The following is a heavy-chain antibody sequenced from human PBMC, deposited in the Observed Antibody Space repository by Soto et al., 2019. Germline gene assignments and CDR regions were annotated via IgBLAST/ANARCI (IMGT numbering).Heavy chain of an antibody. CDR2: ISSSSSTI. Sequence: GGSLRLSCAASGFTFSDYYMSWIRQAPGKGLEWVSYISSSSSTIYYADSVKGRFTISRDNAKNSLYLQMNSLRDEDTAVYYCARESRFLEWLSLNWFDPWGQGILVTV. CDR1: GFTFSDYY. V-gene: IGHV3-11*04. J-gene: IGHJ5*02. CDR3: ARESRFLEWLSLNWFDP. D-gene: IGHD3-3*01.